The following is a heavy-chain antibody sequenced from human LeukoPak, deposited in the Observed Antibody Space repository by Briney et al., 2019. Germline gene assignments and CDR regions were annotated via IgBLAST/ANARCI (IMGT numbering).Heavy chain of an antibody. CDR2: INPKSGGT. V-gene: IGHV1-2*02. D-gene: IGHD3-16*01. CDR3: AGGIGRYSSSYFDY. J-gene: IGHJ4*02. CDR1: GYTFTSYG. Sequence: ASVKVSCKASGYTFTSYGISWVRQAPGQGLEWMGWINPKSGGTNYAQKFQGRVTMTSDTSISTAYMDLFRLRSDDTAVYYCAGGIGRYSSSYFDYWGQGTLVTVSS.